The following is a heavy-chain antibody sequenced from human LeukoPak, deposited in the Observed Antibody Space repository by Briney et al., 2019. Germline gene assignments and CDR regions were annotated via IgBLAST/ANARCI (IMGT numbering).Heavy chain of an antibody. CDR3: ARDYDSLLWFGEFYTPGY. J-gene: IGHJ4*02. CDR2: ISTYNGNT. V-gene: IGHV1-18*01. D-gene: IGHD3-10*01. CDR1: GYTFTSYG. Sequence: ASVKVSCKASGYTFTSYGISWARQAPGQGLEWMGWISTYNGNTDYAQKLQGRVTMTTDTSTSTAYMELRSLRSDDTAVYYCARDYDSLLWFGEFYTPGYWGQGTLVTVSS.